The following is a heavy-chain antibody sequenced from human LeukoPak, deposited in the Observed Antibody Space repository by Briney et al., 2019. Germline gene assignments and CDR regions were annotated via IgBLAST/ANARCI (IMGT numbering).Heavy chain of an antibody. Sequence: GESLKISCKGSGYSFTSYWISWVRQMPGKGLEWMGRIDPSDSYTNYSPSFQGHVTISADKSISTAYLQWSSLKASDTAMYYCARHGILYCSGGSCCEDYWGQGTLVTVSS. CDR1: GYSFTSYW. D-gene: IGHD2-15*01. CDR2: IDPSDSYT. V-gene: IGHV5-10-1*01. J-gene: IGHJ4*02. CDR3: ARHGILYCSGGSCCEDY.